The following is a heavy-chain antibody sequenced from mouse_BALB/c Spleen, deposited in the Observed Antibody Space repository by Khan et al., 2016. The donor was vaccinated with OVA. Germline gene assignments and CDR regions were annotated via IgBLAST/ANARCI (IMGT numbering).Heavy chain of an antibody. J-gene: IGHJ1*01. Sequence: VQLQQSGPELMKPGASVKISCKASGYSFTRYYMHWVKQSHGKSLEWLGYIDPFNGGTSYNQKFKGKATLTVDKSSSTAYMHLSSLTSEDSAVYYGARSRSSWYFDVWGAGTTVTVSS. CDR3: ARSRSSWYFDV. D-gene: IGHD1-3*01. CDR1: GYSFTRYY. V-gene: IGHV1S135*01. CDR2: IDPFNGGT.